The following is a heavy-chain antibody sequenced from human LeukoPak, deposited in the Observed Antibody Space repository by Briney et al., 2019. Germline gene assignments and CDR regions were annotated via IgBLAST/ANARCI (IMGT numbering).Heavy chain of an antibody. D-gene: IGHD1-26*01. J-gene: IGHJ4*02. CDR2: IYYTGST. CDR1: GASPSGGTYY. CDR3: ARRGGSGRAFDY. Sequence: PSETLSLTCSVSGASPSGGTYYWGWIRQPPGKGLEWIGRIYYTGSTHDNPSLKSRVNISVDTSKNQFSLKLSSVTAADTAVYYCARRGGSGRAFDYWGQGTLVTVSS. V-gene: IGHV4-39*01.